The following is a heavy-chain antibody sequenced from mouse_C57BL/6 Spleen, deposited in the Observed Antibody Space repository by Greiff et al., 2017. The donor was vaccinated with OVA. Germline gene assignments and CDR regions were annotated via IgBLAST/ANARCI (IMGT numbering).Heavy chain of an antibody. CDR2: IDPSDSYT. D-gene: IGHD2-1*01. CDR3: ARALYGNYDFDY. Sequence: QVQLQQPGAELVKPGASVKLSCKASGYTFTSYWMQWVKQRPGQGLEWIGEIDPSDSYTNYTQKFKGKATLTVDTSSSTAYMQLSSLTSEDSAVYDCARALYGNYDFDYWGKGTTLTVSS. J-gene: IGHJ2*01. V-gene: IGHV1-50*01. CDR1: GYTFTSYW.